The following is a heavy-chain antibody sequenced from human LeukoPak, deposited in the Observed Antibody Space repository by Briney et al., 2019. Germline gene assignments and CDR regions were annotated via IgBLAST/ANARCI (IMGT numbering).Heavy chain of an antibody. J-gene: IGHJ4*02. CDR1: GFTFSSYD. V-gene: IGHV3-13*01. CDR3: ARGRGISSWYVDY. D-gene: IGHD6-13*01. CDR2: IGTAGDT. Sequence: GGSLRLSCAASGFTFSSYDMHWVRQATGKGLEWVSAIGTAGDTYYPGSVKGRFTISRENAKNSLYLQMNSLRAGDTAVYYCARGRGISSWYVDYWGQGTLVSVSS.